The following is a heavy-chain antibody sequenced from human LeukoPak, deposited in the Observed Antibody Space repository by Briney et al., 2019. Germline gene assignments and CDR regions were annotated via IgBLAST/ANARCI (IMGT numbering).Heavy chain of an antibody. CDR2: IRYDGSNK. CDR3: ARRGSYSIHDC. CDR1: GFTFRNYG. J-gene: IGHJ4*02. D-gene: IGHD2-15*01. V-gene: IGHV3-33*01. Sequence: GGSLRLSCAASGFTFRNYGMHWVRQAPGKGLEWVAVIRYDGSNKYYPDSVKGRFTISRDNSKNTLYLQMNSLRAEDTAVYYCARRGSYSIHDCWGQGTLVTVSS.